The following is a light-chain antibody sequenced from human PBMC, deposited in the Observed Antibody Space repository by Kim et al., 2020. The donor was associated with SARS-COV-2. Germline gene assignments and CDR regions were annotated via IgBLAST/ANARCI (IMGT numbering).Light chain of an antibody. CDR1: HGISSG. CDR2: AAS. Sequence: AVGDKVTITCREGHGISSGLAWYQQKPGKAPKLLIYAASSLQSGVPSRFSGSGSGTDFTLTISGLQPEEFASYYCQQANSFLALTFGGGTKVDIK. CDR3: QQANSFLALT. V-gene: IGKV1-12*01. J-gene: IGKJ4*01.